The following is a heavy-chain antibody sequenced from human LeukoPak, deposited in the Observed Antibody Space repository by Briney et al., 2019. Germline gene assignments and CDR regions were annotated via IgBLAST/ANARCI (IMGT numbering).Heavy chain of an antibody. CDR3: AGDSSGYLSYYYMDV. Sequence: SVKVSCKASGGTFSSFAFSWVRQAPGHGLEWMGGIIPIFGTVNYAQKFQGRVTIIADKSTSTAYMELSSLRSEDTAVYYCAGDSSGYLSYYYMDVWGKGTMVTVSS. CDR1: GGTFSSFA. D-gene: IGHD3-22*01. J-gene: IGHJ6*03. CDR2: IIPIFGTV. V-gene: IGHV1-69*06.